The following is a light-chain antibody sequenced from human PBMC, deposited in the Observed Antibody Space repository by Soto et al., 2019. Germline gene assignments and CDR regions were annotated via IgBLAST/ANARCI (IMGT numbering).Light chain of an antibody. Sequence: EIVLTQSPGTLSVSPGERATLSCRASLSVSTNYIAWYQKTPGRAPRLLIYGAFKRATGIPDRFSGSGSGTDFALTISSLEFGDSRMYYCQHYGGRWTFGQGTKVEIK. J-gene: IGKJ1*01. V-gene: IGKV3-20*01. CDR3: QHYGGRWT. CDR1: LSVSTNY. CDR2: GAF.